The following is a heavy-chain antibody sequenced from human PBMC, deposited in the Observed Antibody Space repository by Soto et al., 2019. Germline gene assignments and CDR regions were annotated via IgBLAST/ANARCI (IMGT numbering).Heavy chain of an antibody. Sequence: ASVKVSCKASGYTFTSYYMHWVRQAPGQGLEWMGIINPSGGSTSYAQKFQGRVTMTRDTSTSTVYMELSSLRSEDTAVYYCARDRNPVYARQHDAFDIWGQGTMVTVSS. J-gene: IGHJ3*02. D-gene: IGHD2-8*01. CDR1: GYTFTSYY. CDR3: ARDRNPVYARQHDAFDI. CDR2: INPSGGST. V-gene: IGHV1-46*03.